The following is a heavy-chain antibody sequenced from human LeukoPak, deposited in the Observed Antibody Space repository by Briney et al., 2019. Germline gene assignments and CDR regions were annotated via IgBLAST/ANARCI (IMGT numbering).Heavy chain of an antibody. CDR2: INPNSGGT. D-gene: IGHD6-6*01. Sequence: ASVKVSCKASGYTFTGYYMHWGRQAPGQGLEWMGWINPNSGGTNYSNKFQGRVTMTRDTSISTAYMELSRLRSDDTAVYYCARGRIAARGLDFDYWGQGTLVTVSS. CDR3: ARGRIAARGLDFDY. J-gene: IGHJ4*02. V-gene: IGHV1-2*02. CDR1: GYTFTGYY.